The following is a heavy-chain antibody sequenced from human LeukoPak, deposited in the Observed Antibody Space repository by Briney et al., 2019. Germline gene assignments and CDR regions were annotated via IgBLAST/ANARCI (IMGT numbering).Heavy chain of an antibody. CDR1: GFTFDDYA. V-gene: IGHV3-9*01. Sequence: PGRSLRLSCAASGFTFDDYAMHWVRQAPGKGLEWVSGISWNSGSIGYADSVKGRFTISRDNAKNSLYLQMNSLRAEDTALYYCAKDYSSGSLGYFDYWGQGNLVTVSS. CDR2: ISWNSGSI. D-gene: IGHD6-19*01. J-gene: IGHJ4*02. CDR3: AKDYSSGSLGYFDY.